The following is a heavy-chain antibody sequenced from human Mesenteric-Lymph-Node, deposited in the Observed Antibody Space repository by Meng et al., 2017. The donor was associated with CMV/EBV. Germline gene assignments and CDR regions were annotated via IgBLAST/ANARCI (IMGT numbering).Heavy chain of an antibody. D-gene: IGHD5-12*01. Sequence: KASAGSSSNCAIDWVRQAPGPAIEWMGGILPISGKTNYAQKFQGRITITADESTNTAYLEMSSLRSEDTAVYFCARVVRGGFGYFDHWGQGTLVTVSS. CDR1: AGSSSNCA. CDR3: ARVVRGGFGYFDH. J-gene: IGHJ4*02. V-gene: IGHV1-69*01. CDR2: ILPISGKT.